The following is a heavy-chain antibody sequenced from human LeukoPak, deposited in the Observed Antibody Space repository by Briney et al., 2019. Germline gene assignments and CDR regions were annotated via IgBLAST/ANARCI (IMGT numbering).Heavy chain of an antibody. CDR3: AAGVALDY. V-gene: IGHV3-11*01. CDR1: GLNFSVYY. CDR2: ISKSGTTV. Sequence: PGGSLRLPCAASGLNFSVYYMTWIRQAPGNGLEWLSHISKSGTTVYYADSVKGRFTISRDSAKNSLYLHMNSLRAEDTAVYYCAAGVALDYWGQGALVTVSS. D-gene: IGHD3-3*01. J-gene: IGHJ4*02.